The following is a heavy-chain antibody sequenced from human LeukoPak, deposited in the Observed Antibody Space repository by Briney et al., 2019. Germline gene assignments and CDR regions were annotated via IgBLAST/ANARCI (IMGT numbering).Heavy chain of an antibody. V-gene: IGHV3-49*04. J-gene: IGHJ4*02. CDR3: TRDGGTLDY. D-gene: IGHD3-16*01. CDR1: GYTFGDYA. Sequence: PGGSLRLSCTGSGYTFGDYAMSWVRQSPGKRLEWVSLIRSKAFGGATEYAASVKGRFTISRDDSKSIAYLQMNSLKTEDTAMYYCTRDGGTLDYWGQGTLVTVSS. CDR2: IRSKAFGGAT.